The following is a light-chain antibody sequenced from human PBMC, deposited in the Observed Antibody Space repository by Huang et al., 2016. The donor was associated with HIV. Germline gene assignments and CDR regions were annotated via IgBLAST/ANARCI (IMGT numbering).Light chain of an antibody. J-gene: IGKJ1*01. Sequence: EIVLTQSPATLSLSPGERATLSCRASQSLSNGHLAWYQQIPGQTPRLLIQSTSARAAGIPDRVSGSGSGADVTLAISRLEPEDFAVYYCQHFRTFGQGTKVEIK. CDR3: QHFRT. CDR1: QSLSNGH. V-gene: IGKV3-20*01. CDR2: STS.